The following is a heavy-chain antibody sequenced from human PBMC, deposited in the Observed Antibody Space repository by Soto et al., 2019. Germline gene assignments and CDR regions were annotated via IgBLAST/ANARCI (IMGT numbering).Heavy chain of an antibody. V-gene: IGHV4-59*01. D-gene: IGHD2-2*02. J-gene: IGHJ4*02. Sequence: PSETLSLTCTVSGGSINSYYWSWIRQPPGKGLEWIGYIYYTGSTSYNPSLKSRVTVSVDTSKSRFSLKLTSVTAADTAVYYCARVGSKYYTYFDYWGQGALVTVSS. CDR3: ARVGSKYYTYFDY. CDR2: IYYTGST. CDR1: GGSINSYY.